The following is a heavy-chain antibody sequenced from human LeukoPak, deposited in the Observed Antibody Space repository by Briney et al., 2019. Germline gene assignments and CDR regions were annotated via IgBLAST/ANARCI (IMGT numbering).Heavy chain of an antibody. Sequence: GGSLRLSCAASGFTFSSYGMHWVRQAPGKGLEWVAVISYDGSSKYYADSVKGRFTISRDNSKNTLYLQMNSLRAEDTAVYYCAKVSHTAMVKGYFDYWGQGTLVTVS. CDR1: GFTFSSYG. J-gene: IGHJ4*02. CDR2: ISYDGSSK. CDR3: AKVSHTAMVKGYFDY. D-gene: IGHD5-18*01. V-gene: IGHV3-30*18.